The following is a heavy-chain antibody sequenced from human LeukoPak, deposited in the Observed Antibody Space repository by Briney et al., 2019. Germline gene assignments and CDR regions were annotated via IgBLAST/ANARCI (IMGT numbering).Heavy chain of an antibody. D-gene: IGHD5-24*01. CDR3: ARFRRDGYPFDY. V-gene: IGHV4-59*01. J-gene: IGHJ4*02. CDR1: GGSISSYY. CDR2: IFYSGST. Sequence: SETLSLTCTVSGGSISSYYWNWIRQPPGEGLEWIGYIFYSGSTNYNPSLKSRVTILLDTSKNQFSLKLSSVTAADTAVYYCARFRRDGYPFDYWGQGTLVTVSS.